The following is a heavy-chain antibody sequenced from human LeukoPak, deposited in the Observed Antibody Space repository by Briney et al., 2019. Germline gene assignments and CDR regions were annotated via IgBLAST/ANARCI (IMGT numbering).Heavy chain of an antibody. D-gene: IGHD3-3*01. CDR3: ARKGGTRFDFWRGYGY. CDR2: ISGSGDSR. J-gene: IGHJ4*02. V-gene: IGHV3-23*01. Sequence: GGSLRLSCVASGFTVSSNYMNWVRQAPGKGLEWVSVISGSGDSRDYADSVKGRFTISRDNSKNTLYLQMNSLRAEDTAVYYCARKGGTRFDFWRGYGYWGQGTLVTVSS. CDR1: GFTVSSNY.